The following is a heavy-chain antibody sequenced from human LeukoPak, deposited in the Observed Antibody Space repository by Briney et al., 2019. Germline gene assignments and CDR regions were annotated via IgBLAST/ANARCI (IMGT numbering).Heavy chain of an antibody. V-gene: IGHV3-21*01. CDR3: ARDRFMVRGVIYYHYMDV. J-gene: IGHJ6*03. D-gene: IGHD3-10*01. CDR1: GFTFSSYS. CDR2: ISSSSSYI. Sequence: PGGSLRLSCAASGFTFSSYSMNWVRQAPGKGLEWVSSISSSSSYIYYADSVKGRFTISRDNAKNSLYLQMNSLRAEDTAVYYCARDRFMVRGVIYYHYMDVWGKGTTVTVSS.